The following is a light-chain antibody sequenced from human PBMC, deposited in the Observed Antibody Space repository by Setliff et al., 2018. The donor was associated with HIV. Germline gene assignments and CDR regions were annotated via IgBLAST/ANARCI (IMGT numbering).Light chain of an antibody. V-gene: IGLV2-14*03. J-gene: IGLJ1*01. Sequence: QSVLTQPASVSGSPGQSITIYCTGTSSDVGGYNYVSWYQQHPGKAPKLMIYDVSKRPSGVSNRFSGSKSGNTASLTISGLQAEDEADYYCSSYTSSSTPLYVFGTGTKVTVL. CDR1: SSDVGGYNY. CDR2: DVS. CDR3: SSYTSSSTPLYV.